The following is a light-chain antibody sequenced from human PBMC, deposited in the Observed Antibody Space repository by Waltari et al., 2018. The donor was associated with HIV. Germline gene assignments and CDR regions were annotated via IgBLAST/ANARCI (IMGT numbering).Light chain of an antibody. CDR2: RNN. CDR1: SSNIGGHY. V-gene: IGLV1-47*01. CDR3: ASWDDSLSGYVV. Sequence: QSVLTQPPSASGTPGQRVTISCSGSSSNIGGHYVYWYQQLPGTAPKLLIYRNNQRPSGVPERVSGSKSGTSASMAISGLRSEDEAEYYCASWDDSLSGYVVFGGGTKLTVL. J-gene: IGLJ2*01.